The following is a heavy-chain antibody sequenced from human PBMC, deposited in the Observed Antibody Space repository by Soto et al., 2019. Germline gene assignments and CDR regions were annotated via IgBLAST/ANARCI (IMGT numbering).Heavy chain of an antibody. Sequence: TSETLSLTCTVSGGSISSYYWSWIRQPPGKGLEWIGYIYYSGSTNYNPSLKSRVTISVDTSKNQFSLKLSSVTAADTAVYYCARVSPIGWSGKNFDPWDQGTLVTVSS. CDR2: IYYSGST. CDR3: ARVSPIGWSGKNFDP. V-gene: IGHV4-59*01. D-gene: IGHD3-3*01. J-gene: IGHJ5*02. CDR1: GGSISSYY.